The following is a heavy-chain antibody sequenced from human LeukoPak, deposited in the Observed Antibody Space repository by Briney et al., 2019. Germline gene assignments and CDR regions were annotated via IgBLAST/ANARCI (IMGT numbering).Heavy chain of an antibody. CDR2: IYYSGST. V-gene: IGHV4-59*12. J-gene: IGHJ4*02. D-gene: IGHD3-10*01. CDR1: GGSISSYY. Sequence: SETLSLTCTVSGGSISSYYWSWIRQPPGKGLEWIGSIYYSGSTYYNPSLKSRVTISVDTSKNQFSLKLSSVTAADTAVYYCARDQITMVRGVIITGFDYWGQGTLVTVSS. CDR3: ARDQITMVRGVIITGFDY.